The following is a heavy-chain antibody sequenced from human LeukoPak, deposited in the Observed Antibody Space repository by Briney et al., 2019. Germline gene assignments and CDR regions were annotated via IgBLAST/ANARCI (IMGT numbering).Heavy chain of an antibody. CDR2: IIPIFGTP. J-gene: IGHJ4*02. CDR3: ARAYMTATRHFDS. V-gene: IGHV1-69*13. CDR1: GGTFSSYT. D-gene: IGHD2-21*02. Sequence: GASVKVSCKTSGGTFSSYTISWVRQAPGQGLEWMGGIIPIFGTPHYAQKFQDRVTITADASTSTAYMELSSLGSEDTAVYYCARAYMTATRHFDSWGQGTLVTVSS.